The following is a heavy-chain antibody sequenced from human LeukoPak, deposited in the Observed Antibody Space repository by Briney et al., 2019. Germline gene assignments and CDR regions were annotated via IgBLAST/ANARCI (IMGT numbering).Heavy chain of an antibody. V-gene: IGHV3-21*01. CDR2: ISGSGSST. Sequence: GGSLRLSCAASGFTFSNYAMSWVRQAPGKGLEWVSAISGSGSSTYYADSVKGRFTISRDNAKNSLYLQMNSLRAEDTAVYYCARGLQWELLGWFDPWGQGTLVTVSS. CDR3: ARGLQWELLGWFDP. J-gene: IGHJ5*02. D-gene: IGHD1-26*01. CDR1: GFTFSNYA.